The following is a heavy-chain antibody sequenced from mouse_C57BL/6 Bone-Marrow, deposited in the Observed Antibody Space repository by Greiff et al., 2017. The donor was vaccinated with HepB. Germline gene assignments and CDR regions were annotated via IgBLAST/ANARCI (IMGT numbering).Heavy chain of an antibody. CDR3: ARSHYYGNPWFAY. V-gene: IGHV1-26*01. CDR2: INPNNGGT. Sequence: EVQLQQSGPELVKPGASVKISCKASGYTFTDYYMNWVKQSHGKSLEWIGDINPNNGGTSYNQKFKGKATLTVDKSSSTAYMELRSLTSEDSAVYYWARSHYYGNPWFAYWGQGTLVTVSA. J-gene: IGHJ3*01. CDR1: GYTFTDYY. D-gene: IGHD2-1*01.